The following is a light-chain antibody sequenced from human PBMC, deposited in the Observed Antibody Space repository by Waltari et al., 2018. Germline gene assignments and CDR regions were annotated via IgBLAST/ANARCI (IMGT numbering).Light chain of an antibody. V-gene: IGKV2-28*01. J-gene: IGKJ4*02. CDR3: MQALQSPRT. CDR2: LSS. Sequence: DIVMTQSPLSLPVTPGEPASISCRPSQSLLNSDGYNYLDWYLLKPGQSPQRLIYLSSNRASGVPDRFRGSGSGTDFTLKISRVEADDVGVYYCMQALQSPRTFGGGTKVEMK. CDR1: QSLLNSDGYNY.